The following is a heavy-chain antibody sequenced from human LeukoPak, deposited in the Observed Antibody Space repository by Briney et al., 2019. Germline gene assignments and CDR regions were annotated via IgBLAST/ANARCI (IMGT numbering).Heavy chain of an antibody. CDR1: GFTFSNYW. J-gene: IGHJ3*02. CDR2: IKKDGTEQ. V-gene: IGHV3-7*03. CDR3: ARGSGLVDAFDI. Sequence: GGSLRLSCETSGFTFSNYWMSWVRQAPGKGLEWVADIKKDGTEQYYVDSMKGRFTISRDNARNSLYLQMNSLRAEDTAVYYCARGSGLVDAFDIWGQGTMVTVSS. D-gene: IGHD6-6*01.